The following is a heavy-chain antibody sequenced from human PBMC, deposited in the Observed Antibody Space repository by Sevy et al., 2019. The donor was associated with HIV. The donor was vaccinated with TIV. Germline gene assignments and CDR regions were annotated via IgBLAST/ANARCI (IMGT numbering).Heavy chain of an antibody. CDR2: IYSYGET. Sequence: SETLSLTCTVSGASIRDSSYYWAWNRQPPGKGLEWIGNIYSYGETYYNSSLKSRVTISVDTSKNQFSLSLTSVTAADTAIYFCARSMEQQLDAFDIWGQGTMVTVSS. CDR3: ARSMEQQLDAFDI. J-gene: IGHJ3*02. CDR1: GASIRDSSYY. V-gene: IGHV4-39*01. D-gene: IGHD6-13*01.